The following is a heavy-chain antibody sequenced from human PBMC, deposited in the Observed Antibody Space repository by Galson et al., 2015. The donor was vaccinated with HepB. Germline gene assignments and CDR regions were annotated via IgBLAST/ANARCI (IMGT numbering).Heavy chain of an antibody. Sequence: SLRLSCAASGFTFSSYSMNWVRQAPGKGLEWVSSISSSSSYIYYADSVKGRFTISRDNAKNSLYLQMNSLRAEDTAVCYCARGHRDGSTTGAFDIWGQGTVVTVSS. D-gene: IGHD5-24*01. CDR3: ARGHRDGSTTGAFDI. J-gene: IGHJ3*02. CDR1: GFTFSSYS. CDR2: ISSSSSYI. V-gene: IGHV3-21*01.